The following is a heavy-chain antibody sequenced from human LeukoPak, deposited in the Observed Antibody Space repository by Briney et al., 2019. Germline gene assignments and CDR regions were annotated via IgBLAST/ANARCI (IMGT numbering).Heavy chain of an antibody. CDR2: IYPGGDI. J-gene: IGHJ4*02. CDR3: ARDQLDDSSGYSLTLDY. Sequence: GGSLRLSCAASEVTVTSNYMSWVRQAPGKGLQWVSVIYPGGDIYYADSVKGRFTISRDNSKNTLYLQMNSLRAEDTAVYYCARDQLDDSSGYSLTLDYWGQGTLVTVSS. CDR1: EVTVTSNY. D-gene: IGHD3-22*01. V-gene: IGHV3-53*05.